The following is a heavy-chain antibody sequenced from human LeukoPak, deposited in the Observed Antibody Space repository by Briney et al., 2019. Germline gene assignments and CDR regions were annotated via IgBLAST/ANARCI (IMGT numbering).Heavy chain of an antibody. J-gene: IGHJ5*02. Sequence: GGSLRLSCAASGFTFSSYWMHWVRQAPGKGLVWVSRINSDGSSTTYADSVKGRFTISRDNVKNTLYLQMNSLRAEDTAVYYCAKGGVWFGNSNPWGQGTLVTVSS. CDR2: INSDGSST. CDR3: AKGGVWFGNSNP. CDR1: GFTFSSYW. D-gene: IGHD3-10*01. V-gene: IGHV3-74*01.